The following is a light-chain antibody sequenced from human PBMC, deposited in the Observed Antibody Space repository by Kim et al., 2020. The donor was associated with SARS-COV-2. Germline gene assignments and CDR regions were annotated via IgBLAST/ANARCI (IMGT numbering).Light chain of an antibody. CDR1: QSVSSN. V-gene: IGKV3-15*01. CDR3: QQYNSWPPT. J-gene: IGKJ1*01. CDR2: GAS. Sequence: EIVMTQSPATLSVSPGERATLSCRASQSVSSNLAWYQQKPGQAARLLIYGASTRATGIPARFSGSGSGTEFTLTISSLQSEDFAVYYCQQYNSWPPTFGQGTKVDIK.